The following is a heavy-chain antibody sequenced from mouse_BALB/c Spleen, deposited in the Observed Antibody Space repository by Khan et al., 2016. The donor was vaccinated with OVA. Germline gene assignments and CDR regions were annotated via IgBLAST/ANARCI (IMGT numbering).Heavy chain of an antibody. J-gene: IGHJ2*01. CDR1: GYSITSDYA. D-gene: IGHD2-4*01. V-gene: IGHV3-2*02. CDR2: ISYSGST. CDR3: ARGMDYDGGFDY. Sequence: VQLKESGPGLVKPSQSLSLTCTVTGYSITSDYAWNWIRQFPGNKLEWMGYISYSGSTSYNPSLKSRISITRDTSKNQFFLQLNSVTTEDTATYYCARGMDYDGGFDYWGQGTTLTVSS.